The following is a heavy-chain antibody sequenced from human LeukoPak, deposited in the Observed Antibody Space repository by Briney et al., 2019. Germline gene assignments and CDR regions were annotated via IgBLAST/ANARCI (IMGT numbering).Heavy chain of an antibody. D-gene: IGHD3-22*01. CDR3: AKDVGRLTYYYDSSGYYHDY. CDR1: GFTFSSYA. V-gene: IGHV3-23*01. Sequence: GSLRLSCAASGFTFSSYAMGWVRQAPGKGLEWVSAISGSGGSTYYADSVKGRFTISRDNSKNTLYLQMNSLRAEDTAVYYCAKDVGRLTYYYDSSGYYHDYWGQGTLVTVSS. J-gene: IGHJ4*02. CDR2: ISGSGGST.